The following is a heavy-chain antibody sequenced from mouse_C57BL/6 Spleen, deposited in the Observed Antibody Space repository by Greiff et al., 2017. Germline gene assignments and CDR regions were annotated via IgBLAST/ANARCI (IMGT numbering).Heavy chain of an antibody. CDR1: GFNFSDYG. CDR2: SSSGSSTI. J-gene: IGHJ4*01. CDR3: ATLTGTRAMDY. D-gene: IGHD4-1*01. Sequence: EVQLVESGGGLVKPGGSLKLSCAASGFNFSDYGMHWVRQAPEKGLEWVAYSSSGSSTIYYADTVKGRFTISRDNAKNTLFLQMTSLRSEDTAMYYCATLTGTRAMDYWGQGTSVTVSS. V-gene: IGHV5-17*01.